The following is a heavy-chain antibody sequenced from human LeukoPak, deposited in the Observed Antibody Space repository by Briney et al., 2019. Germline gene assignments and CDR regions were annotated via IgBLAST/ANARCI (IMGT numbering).Heavy chain of an antibody. CDR2: ISHDRST. V-gene: IGHV4-34*01. D-gene: IGHD1-26*01. CDR3: AREGWEEIYNYFDP. J-gene: IGHJ5*02. CDR1: GASFNGNY. Sequence: SETLSLTCAVYGASFNGNYYAWIRQPPGKGLEWLGDISHDRSTNYHPSLKSRVTVSVDTSKNQFSLHLNSVTPEDTAVYYCAREGWEEIYNYFDPWGQGILVTVSS.